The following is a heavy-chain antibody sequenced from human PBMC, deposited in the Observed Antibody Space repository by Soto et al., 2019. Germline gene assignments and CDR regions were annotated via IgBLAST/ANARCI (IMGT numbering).Heavy chain of an antibody. CDR2: IWYDGSNK. D-gene: IGHD4-4*01. V-gene: IGHV3-33*01. CDR3: ARDSASTVTYYYMDV. Sequence: QVQLVESGGGVVQPGRSLRLSWAASGFTFSSYGMHWVRQAPGKGLEWVAVIWYDGSNKYYADSVKGRFTISRDNSKNTLHLQMNSVRAEDTAVYYCARDSASTVTYYYMDVWGKGTTVTVSS. J-gene: IGHJ6*03. CDR1: GFTFSSYG.